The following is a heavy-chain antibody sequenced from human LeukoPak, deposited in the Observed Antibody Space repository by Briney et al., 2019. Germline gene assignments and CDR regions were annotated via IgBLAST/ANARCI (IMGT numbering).Heavy chain of an antibody. V-gene: IGHV3-23*01. J-gene: IGHJ4*02. D-gene: IGHD1-26*01. Sequence: PGGSLRLSCAASGFTFSSYAMSWVRQAPGKGLEWVSSMSGSGVTTYYADSVKGRFTTSRDNSKNTLYLQMNSLRAKDTAVYYCAKFPKWNYFDYWGQGTLVTVSS. CDR1: GFTFSSYA. CDR2: MSGSGVTT. CDR3: AKFPKWNYFDY.